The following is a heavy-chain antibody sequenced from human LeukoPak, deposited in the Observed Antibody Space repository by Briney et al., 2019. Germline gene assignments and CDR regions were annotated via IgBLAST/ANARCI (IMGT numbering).Heavy chain of an antibody. CDR2: INPNSGGT. CDR3: AREETPGEDWFDP. V-gene: IGHV1-2*02. D-gene: IGHD3-10*01. J-gene: IGHJ5*02. Sequence: GASVKVSCKASGYTFTGYYMHWVRQAPGQGLEWMGWINPNSGGTNYAQKSQGRVTMTRDTSISTAYMELSRLRSDDTAVYYCAREETPGEDWFDPWGQGTLVTVSS. CDR1: GYTFTGYY.